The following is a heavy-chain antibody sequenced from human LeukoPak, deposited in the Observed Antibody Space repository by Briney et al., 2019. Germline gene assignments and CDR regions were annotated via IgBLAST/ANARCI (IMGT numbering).Heavy chain of an antibody. CDR1: GLTFSSYS. V-gene: IGHV3-21*01. J-gene: IGHJ4*02. CDR2: ISSSSSYI. Sequence: PGGSLRLSCAASGLTFSSYSMNWVRQAPGKGLEWVSSISSSSSYIYYADSVKGRFTISRDNAKNSLYLQMNSLRAEDTAVYYCAREHGDYATYDYWGQGTLVTVSS. D-gene: IGHD4-17*01. CDR3: AREHGDYATYDY.